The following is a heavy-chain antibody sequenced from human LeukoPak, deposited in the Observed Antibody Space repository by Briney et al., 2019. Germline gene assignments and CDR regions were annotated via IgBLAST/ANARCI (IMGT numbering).Heavy chain of an antibody. CDR3: ATCPAYSSSPGYYYYMDV. J-gene: IGHJ6*03. V-gene: IGHV1-24*01. CDR1: GYTLTELS. D-gene: IGHD6-6*01. Sequence: ASVKVSCKVSGYTLTELSMHWVRQAPGKGLEWMGGFDPEDGETIYAQKFQGRVTMTEDTSTDTAYMELSSLRSEDTAVYYCATCPAYSSSPGYYYYMDVWGKGTTVTVSS. CDR2: FDPEDGET.